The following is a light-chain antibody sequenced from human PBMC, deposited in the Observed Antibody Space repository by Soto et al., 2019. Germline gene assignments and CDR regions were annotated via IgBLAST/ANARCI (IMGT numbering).Light chain of an antibody. J-gene: IGKJ2*01. CDR1: QSISTS. Sequence: DIQMTQSPSTLSASVGDRVTITCRASQSISTSLAWYQQKPGKAPKLLIYHASNLESGVPSRFSGSGSGTEFTLTISSLQPDDFATYYCQQYNRYSYTFGQGTKQEIK. CDR2: HAS. V-gene: IGKV1-5*01. CDR3: QQYNRYSYT.